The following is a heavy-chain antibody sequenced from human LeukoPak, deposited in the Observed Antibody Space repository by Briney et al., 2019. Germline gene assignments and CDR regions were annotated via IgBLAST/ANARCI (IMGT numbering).Heavy chain of an antibody. CDR1: GFTFSSYS. V-gene: IGHV3-48*01. J-gene: IGHJ4*02. CDR3: ARATSGSSHWFDY. CDR2: ISSSSSTI. Sequence: GGSLRLSCAASGFTFSSYSMNWVRQAPGKGLEWVSYISSSSSTIYYADSVKGRFTISRDNAKNSLYLQMNSLRAEDTAVYYCARATSGSSHWFDYWGQGTLVTVSS. D-gene: IGHD1-26*01.